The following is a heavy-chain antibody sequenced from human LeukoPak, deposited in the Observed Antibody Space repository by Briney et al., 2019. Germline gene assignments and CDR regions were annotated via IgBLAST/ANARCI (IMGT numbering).Heavy chain of an antibody. CDR1: GGTFSSYA. CDR3: ARHYYGSGSILYYGMDV. CDR2: IIPIFGTA. Sequence: SVKVSCKASGGTFSSYAISWVRQAPGQGLEWMGMIIPIFGTANYAQKFQGRVTITADESTSTAHMELSSLRSEDTAVYYCARHYYGSGSILYYGMDVWGKGTTVTASS. D-gene: IGHD3-10*01. J-gene: IGHJ6*04. V-gene: IGHV1-69*13.